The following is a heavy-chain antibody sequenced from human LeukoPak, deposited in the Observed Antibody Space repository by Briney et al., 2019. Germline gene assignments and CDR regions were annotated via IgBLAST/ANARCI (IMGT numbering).Heavy chain of an antibody. V-gene: IGHV4-38-2*02. CDR1: GGSISSYY. D-gene: IGHD6-19*01. J-gene: IGHJ4*02. Sequence: PSETLSLTCTVSGGSISSYYWSWIRQPPGKGLEWIGSMYHSGSTYYNPPLKSRVTISEDTSKNQFSLKLRSVTAADTAVYHCARDPGYSSGWNYFDYWGQGTLVTVSS. CDR3: ARDPGYSSGWNYFDY. CDR2: MYHSGST.